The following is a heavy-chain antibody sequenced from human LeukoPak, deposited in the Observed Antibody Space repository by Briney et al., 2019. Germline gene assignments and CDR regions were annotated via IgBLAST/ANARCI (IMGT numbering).Heavy chain of an antibody. Sequence: TGRSLRLSCAASGFTFDDYGMHWVRQAPGKGLECVSGISWNSGVIAYADSVKGRFTISRDNARNSLYLQMNSLRAEDTALYYCAKDATYRDSSGYFYYWGQGTLVTVSS. D-gene: IGHD3-22*01. V-gene: IGHV3-9*01. CDR1: GFTFDDYG. CDR2: ISWNSGVI. CDR3: AKDATYRDSSGYFYY. J-gene: IGHJ4*02.